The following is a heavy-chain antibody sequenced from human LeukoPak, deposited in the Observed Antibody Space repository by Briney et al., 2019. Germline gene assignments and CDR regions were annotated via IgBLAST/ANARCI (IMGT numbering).Heavy chain of an antibody. V-gene: IGHV3-23*01. D-gene: IGHD2/OR15-2a*01. CDR3: AKDSAKKYDDY. CDR2: ISGSDGST. J-gene: IGHJ4*02. Sequence: PGGSLRLSCAASGFTVSSDYMSWVRQAPGKGLEWVSGISGSDGSTNYADSVKGRFTISRENSKNTLYLQMNSLRAEDTAVYYCAKDSAKKYDDYWGQGTLVTVSS. CDR1: GFTVSSDY.